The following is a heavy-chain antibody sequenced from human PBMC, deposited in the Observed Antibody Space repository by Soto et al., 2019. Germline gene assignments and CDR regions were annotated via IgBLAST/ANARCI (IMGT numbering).Heavy chain of an antibody. D-gene: IGHD3-3*01. J-gene: IGHJ4*02. CDR2: IDGSGGRA. Sequence: EVQLLESGGALVKPGRSLKVSCAASGFIFRNSPMSWVRQAPGKGREWVEAIDGSGGRAFYAESVKGRFTISRDNSMNPMSLQMSSLRVDDTAIYFCAKDSGGYYFDYWGQGTLVTVSS. V-gene: IGHV3-23*01. CDR1: GFIFRNSP. CDR3: AKDSGGYYFDY.